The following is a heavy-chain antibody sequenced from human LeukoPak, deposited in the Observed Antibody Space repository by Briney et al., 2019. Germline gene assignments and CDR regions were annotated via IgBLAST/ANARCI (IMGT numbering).Heavy chain of an antibody. V-gene: IGHV3-30*02. CDR1: GFTFSSYG. J-gene: IGHJ3*02. CDR2: IRYDGSNK. Sequence: TGGSLRLSCAASGFTFSSYGMHWVRQAPGKGLEWVAFIRYDGSNKYYADSVKGRFTISRDNSKNTLYLQMNSLRAEDTAVYYCARAPPYYDFWSGYSHAFDIWGQGTMVTVSS. D-gene: IGHD3-3*01. CDR3: ARAPPYYDFWSGYSHAFDI.